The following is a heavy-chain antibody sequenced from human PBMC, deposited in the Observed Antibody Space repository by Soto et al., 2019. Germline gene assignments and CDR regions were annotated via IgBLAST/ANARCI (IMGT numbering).Heavy chain of an antibody. V-gene: IGHV1-3*01. CDR2: INAGNGNT. CDR3: ARPSITMVRGVII. D-gene: IGHD3-10*01. Sequence: ASVKVSCKASGYTFTSYSMHWVRQAPGQRLEWMGWINAGNGNTKYSQKFQGRVTITRDTSASTAYMELSSLRSEDTAVYYCARPSITMVRGVIIWGQGTLVTVSS. CDR1: GYTFTSYS. J-gene: IGHJ4*02.